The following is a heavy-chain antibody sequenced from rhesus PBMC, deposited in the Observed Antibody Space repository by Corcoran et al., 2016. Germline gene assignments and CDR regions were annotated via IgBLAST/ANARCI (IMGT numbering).Heavy chain of an antibody. V-gene: IGHV3-110*02. CDR1: GFTFSDHY. Sequence: EVQLVESGGGLVQPGGSLRLSCVASGFTFSDHYMDWVRPAQGKGLKGVAIISNGSGSTKLYPDSVKGLFIISIDNAKNTLYLQMNSLRAEDTAFYYCARLSEESGLDSWGQGVVVTVSS. CDR3: ARLSEESGLDS. J-gene: IGHJ6*01. D-gene: IGHD2-33*01. CDR2: ISNGSGSTK.